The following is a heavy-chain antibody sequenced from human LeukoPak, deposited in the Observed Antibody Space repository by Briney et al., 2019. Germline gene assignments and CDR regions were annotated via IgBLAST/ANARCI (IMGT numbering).Heavy chain of an antibody. V-gene: IGHV1-2*02. CDR1: GYTFTGYY. CDR3: ARAGEITMIVVVTFDY. D-gene: IGHD3-22*01. J-gene: IGHJ4*02. CDR2: INPNSGGT. Sequence: ASVKVSCKASGYTFTGYYMHWVRQAPGQGLEWMGWINPNSGGTNYAQKFQGRVTMTRDTSISTAYMELSRLRSDDTAVYYCARAGEITMIVVVTFDYWGQGTLVTVSS.